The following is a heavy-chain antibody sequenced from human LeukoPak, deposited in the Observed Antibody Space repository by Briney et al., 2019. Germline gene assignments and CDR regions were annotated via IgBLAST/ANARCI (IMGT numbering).Heavy chain of an antibody. CDR1: GFTFSSYA. J-gene: IGHJ4*02. Sequence: GGSLRLSCAASGFTFSSYAMSWVRQAPGKGLEWVSAISGSGGSTYYADSVKGRFTISRDNSKNTLYLQMNSLRAEDTAVYYCAKDIRFLEWLDYFDYWGQGTLVTVSS. CDR2: ISGSGGST. D-gene: IGHD3-3*01. CDR3: AKDIRFLEWLDYFDY. V-gene: IGHV3-23*01.